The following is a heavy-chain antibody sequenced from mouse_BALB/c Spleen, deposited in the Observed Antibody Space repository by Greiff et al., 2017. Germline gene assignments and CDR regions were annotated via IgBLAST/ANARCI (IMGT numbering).Heavy chain of an antibody. D-gene: IGHD1-1*01. Sequence: QVQLQQPGAELVKPGASVKLSCKASGYTFTSYYMYWVKQRPGQGLEWIGGINPSNGGTNFNEKFKSKATLTVDKSSSTAYMQLSSLTSEDSAVYYCAREDYYGSTFAYWGQGTLVTVSA. V-gene: IGHV1S81*02. CDR1: GYTFTSYY. CDR2: INPSNGGT. CDR3: AREDYYGSTFAY. J-gene: IGHJ3*01.